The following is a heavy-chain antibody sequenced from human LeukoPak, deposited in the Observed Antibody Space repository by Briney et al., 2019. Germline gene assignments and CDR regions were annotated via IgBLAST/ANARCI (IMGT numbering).Heavy chain of an antibody. J-gene: IGHJ6*03. CDR1: GFTFSSYW. V-gene: IGHV3-74*01. Sequence: GGSLRLSCAASGFTFSSYWMHWVRQAPGKGLVWVSRINSDGSSTTYADSVKGRFTISRDNAKNTLYLQMNSLRAEDTAVYYCARVLRYCSGGNCYSGGLGYMDVWGKGTTVTISS. CDR3: ARVLRYCSGGNCYSGGLGYMDV. D-gene: IGHD2-15*01. CDR2: INSDGSST.